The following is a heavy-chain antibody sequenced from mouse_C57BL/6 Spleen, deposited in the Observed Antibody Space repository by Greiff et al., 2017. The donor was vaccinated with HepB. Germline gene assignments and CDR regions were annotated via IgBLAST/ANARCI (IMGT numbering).Heavy chain of an antibody. CDR1: GYTFTSYW. V-gene: IGHV1-55*01. Sequence: QVQLQQSGAELVKPGASVKMSCKASGYTFTSYWITWVKQRPGQGLEWIGDIYPGSGSTNYNEKFKSKATLTVDTSSSTAYMQLSSLTSEDSAVYYCARTYDGYSPFAYWGQGTLVTVSA. CDR2: IYPGSGST. J-gene: IGHJ3*01. CDR3: ARTYDGYSPFAY. D-gene: IGHD2-3*01.